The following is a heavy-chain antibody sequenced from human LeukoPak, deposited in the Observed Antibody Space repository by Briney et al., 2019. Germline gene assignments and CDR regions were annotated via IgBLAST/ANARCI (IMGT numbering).Heavy chain of an antibody. Sequence: GGSLRLSCAASGFTFSSYEMNWVRQAPGKGLEWVSYISSSGSNIYYADSVKGRFTISRDNAKNSLYLQMNSLRAEDTAVYYCASRPSRVYGPGDYWGQGTLVTVSP. CDR2: ISSSGSNI. D-gene: IGHD5/OR15-5a*01. CDR3: ASRPSRVYGPGDY. CDR1: GFTFSSYE. V-gene: IGHV3-48*03. J-gene: IGHJ4*02.